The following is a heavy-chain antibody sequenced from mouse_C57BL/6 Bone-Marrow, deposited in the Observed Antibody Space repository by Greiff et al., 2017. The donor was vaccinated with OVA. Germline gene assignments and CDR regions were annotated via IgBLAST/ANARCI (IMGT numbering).Heavy chain of an antibody. Sequence: VQLKESGGGLVKPGGSLKLSCAASGFTFSSYAMSWVRQTPEKRLEWVATISDGGSYTYYPDNVKGRFTISRDNAKNNLYLQMSHLKSEDTAMYYCARENLSCPGYAMDYWGQGTSVTVSS. CDR3: ARENLSCPGYAMDY. V-gene: IGHV5-4*01. CDR1: GFTFSSYA. CDR2: ISDGGSYT. D-gene: IGHD3-3*01. J-gene: IGHJ4*01.